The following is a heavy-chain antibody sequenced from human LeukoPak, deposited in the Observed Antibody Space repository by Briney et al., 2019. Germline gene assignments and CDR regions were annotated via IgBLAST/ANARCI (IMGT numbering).Heavy chain of an antibody. CDR1: GGSISSSSYY. D-gene: IGHD6-19*01. J-gene: IGHJ4*02. CDR2: IYYSGST. CDR3: ARDLRVATMVIPIAVAGRIRGPYYFDY. V-gene: IGHV4-39*07. Sequence: PSETLSLTCTVSGGSISSSSYYWGWIRQPPGKGLEWIGSIYYSGSTYYNPSLKSRVTISVDTSKNQFSLKLSSVTAADTAVYYCARDLRVATMVIPIAVAGRIRGPYYFDYWGQGTLVTVSS.